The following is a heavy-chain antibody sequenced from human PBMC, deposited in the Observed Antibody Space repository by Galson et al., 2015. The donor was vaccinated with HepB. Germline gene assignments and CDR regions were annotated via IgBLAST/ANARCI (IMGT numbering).Heavy chain of an antibody. J-gene: IGHJ2*01. V-gene: IGHV3-48*02. CDR1: GFDVRTSI. CDR3: ARDFRWASDL. CDR2: KSSRSI. D-gene: IGHD2/OR15-2a*01. Sequence: SLRLSCAVSGFDVRTSIMHWYRQAPGKGLEWVAYKSSRSIYYADSVRGRFTISRDTDKNSLLLQMNSLSDEGTALYRCARDFRWASDLWGRGTLVIVSS.